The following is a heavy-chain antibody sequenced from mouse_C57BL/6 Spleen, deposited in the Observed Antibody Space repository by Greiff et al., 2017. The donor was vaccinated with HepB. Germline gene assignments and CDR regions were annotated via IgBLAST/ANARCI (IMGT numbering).Heavy chain of an antibody. Sequence: VQVVESGAELVRPGTSVKVSCKASGYAFTNYLIEWVKQRPGQGLEWIGVINPGSGGTNYNEKFKGKATLTADKSSSTAYMQLSSLTSEDSAVYFCARRTTVVPWYFDVWGTGTTVTVSS. CDR1: GYAFTNYL. CDR2: INPGSGGT. J-gene: IGHJ1*03. CDR3: ARRTTVVPWYFDV. V-gene: IGHV1-54*01. D-gene: IGHD1-1*01.